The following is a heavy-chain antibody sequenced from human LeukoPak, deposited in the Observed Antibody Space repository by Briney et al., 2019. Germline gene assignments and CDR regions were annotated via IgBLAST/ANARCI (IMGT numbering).Heavy chain of an antibody. CDR2: ISGSGGST. CDR3: AKDPQGD. V-gene: IGHV3-23*01. D-gene: IGHD3-16*01. CDR1: GFTFSNNA. J-gene: IGHJ4*02. Sequence: GGSLRLSCAASGFTFSNNAMSWARQAPGKGLEWVSAISGSGGSTYYADSVKGRFSISRDNSKNTLYLQMNSLRAGDTGVYYCAKDPQGDWGQGTLVTVSS.